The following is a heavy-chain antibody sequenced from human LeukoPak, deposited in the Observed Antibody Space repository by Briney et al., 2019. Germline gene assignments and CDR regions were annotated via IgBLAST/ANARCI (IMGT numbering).Heavy chain of an antibody. D-gene: IGHD6-19*01. J-gene: IGHJ4*02. Sequence: SETLSLTCTVSGGSISSYYWSWIRQPPGKGLEWIGYIYYSGSTNYNPSLKSRVTISVDTSKNQFSLKLSSVTAADTAVYYCARDLGYSRGWYRTNYFDYWGQGTLVTVSS. CDR3: ARDLGYSRGWYRTNYFDY. CDR1: GGSISSYY. CDR2: IYYSGST. V-gene: IGHV4-59*01.